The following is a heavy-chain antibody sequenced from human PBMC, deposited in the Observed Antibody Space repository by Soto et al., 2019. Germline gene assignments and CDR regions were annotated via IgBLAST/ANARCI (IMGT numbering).Heavy chain of an antibody. V-gene: IGHV4-30-4*01. CDR1: GGSISSGNYY. CDR2: ISYSGST. Sequence: QVQLQESGPGLVKPSQTLSLTCTVSGGSISSGNYYWSWIRQPPGKGLEWIGFISYSGSTSYNLSLKSRITISVDTSKNQFSLNLSFVTAADTAVYYCDTMGTPATRLYYFDFWGQGTLVTVSS. D-gene: IGHD2-15*01. CDR3: DTMGTPATRLYYFDF. J-gene: IGHJ4*02.